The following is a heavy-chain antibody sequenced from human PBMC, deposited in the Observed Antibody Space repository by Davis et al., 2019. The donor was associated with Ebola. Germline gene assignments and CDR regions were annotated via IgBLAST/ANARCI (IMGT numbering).Heavy chain of an antibody. CDR1: GFTFSSYW. D-gene: IGHD5/OR15-5a*01. CDR2: IKTDGSYT. CDR3: ARQHDPSTPAPGF. Sequence: PGGSLRLSCAASGFTFSSYWMHWVRQAPGKGLVLVSRIKTDGSYTNYADSVKGRFAIFRDNAKNTLYLQMNSLRAEDTAVYYCARQHDPSTPAPGFWGQGTLVTVSS. V-gene: IGHV3-74*01. J-gene: IGHJ4*02.